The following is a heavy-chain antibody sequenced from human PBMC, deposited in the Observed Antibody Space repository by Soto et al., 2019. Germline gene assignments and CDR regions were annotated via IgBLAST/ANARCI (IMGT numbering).Heavy chain of an antibody. Sequence: EVQLVESGGGLAKPGGSLRLSCAASGFTFSSYSMNWVRQAPGKGLEWVSSISSSSSHIYNADSVKGRFTISRDNAKKSLYLQMNSLRAEDTAVYYCAREVTIFGVVIATYGMDVWGQGTTVTVSS. D-gene: IGHD3-3*01. CDR2: ISSSSSHI. J-gene: IGHJ6*02. CDR1: GFTFSSYS. CDR3: AREVTIFGVVIATYGMDV. V-gene: IGHV3-21*01.